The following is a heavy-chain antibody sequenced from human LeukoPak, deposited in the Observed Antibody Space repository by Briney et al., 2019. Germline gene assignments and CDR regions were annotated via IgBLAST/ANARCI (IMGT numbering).Heavy chain of an antibody. V-gene: IGHV4-30-2*01. CDR2: IYHSGTI. CDR3: ARGAALRSLEWSRTLGWFAP. D-gene: IGHD3-3*01. Sequence: SETLSLTCAVSGASISTGGYSWNWLRQPPGKGLEWIGYIYHSGTIYYNPSLESRVTMSVDKSRNLFSLKLTSVTAADTATYYCARGAALRSLEWSRTLGWFAPWGQGTRVIVSS. CDR1: GASISTGGYS. J-gene: IGHJ5*02.